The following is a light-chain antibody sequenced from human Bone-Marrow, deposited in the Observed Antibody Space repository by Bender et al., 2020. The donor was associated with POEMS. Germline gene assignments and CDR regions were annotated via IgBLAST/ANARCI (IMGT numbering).Light chain of an antibody. J-gene: IGLJ2*01. CDR1: KLGEEY. CDR3: QSWSSNSAV. CDR2: QDT. Sequence: SYELTQPPSVSVSPGQTATITCSGEKLGEEYACWYQQKPGQSPVVVIYQDTKRPSGIPERFSGSTSGNTASLTISGTQTMDEADYYCQSWSSNSAVVGGGTKLTVL. V-gene: IGLV3-1*01.